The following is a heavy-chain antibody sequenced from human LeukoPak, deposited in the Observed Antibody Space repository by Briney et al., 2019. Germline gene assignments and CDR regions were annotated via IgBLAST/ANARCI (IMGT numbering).Heavy chain of an antibody. J-gene: IGHJ6*03. CDR2: ISTYNGNT. CDR3: VREFNDYNNYYYFHYLDV. Sequence: ASVKVSCKASGYTFNIYGIIWVRQAPGQGLEWVGWISTYNGNTNYAPNIQDRVTMTTDTSTSTAYMELRSLRSDDTAVYYCVREFNDYNNYYYFHYLDVWGKGTTVTVSS. V-gene: IGHV1-18*01. D-gene: IGHD4-11*01. CDR1: GYTFNIYG.